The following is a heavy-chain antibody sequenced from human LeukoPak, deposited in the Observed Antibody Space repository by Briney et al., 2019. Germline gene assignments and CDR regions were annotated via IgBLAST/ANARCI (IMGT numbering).Heavy chain of an antibody. Sequence: SETLSLTCTVSGGSISSGDYYWSWIRQPPGKGLEWIGYIYYSGSTYYNPSLKSRVTISVDTSKNQFSLKLSSVTAADTAVYYCVYSSGYYYYSDYWGQGTLVTVSS. V-gene: IGHV4-30-4*01. CDR1: GGSISSGDYY. CDR3: VYSSGYYYYSDY. J-gene: IGHJ4*02. CDR2: IYYSGST. D-gene: IGHD3-22*01.